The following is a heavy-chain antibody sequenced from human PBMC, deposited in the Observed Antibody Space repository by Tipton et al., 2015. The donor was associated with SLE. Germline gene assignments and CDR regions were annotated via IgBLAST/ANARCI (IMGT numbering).Heavy chain of an antibody. CDR2: IYTSGST. CDR1: GGSISSGSYY. Sequence: TLSLTCTVSGGSISSGSYYWSWIRQPAGKGLEWIGRIYTSGSTNYNPSLKSRVTISVDTSKNQFSLKLSSVTAADTAVYYCARGGGGGGTDAFDIWGQGTMVTVSS. J-gene: IGHJ3*02. V-gene: IGHV4-61*02. D-gene: IGHD3-16*01. CDR3: ARGGGGGGTDAFDI.